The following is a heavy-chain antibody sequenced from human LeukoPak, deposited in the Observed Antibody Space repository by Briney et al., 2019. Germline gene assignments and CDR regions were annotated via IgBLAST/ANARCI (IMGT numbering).Heavy chain of an antibody. CDR1: GFTFGSHA. V-gene: IGHV3-9*01. J-gene: IGHJ3*01. Sequence: GGSLRLSCAASGFTFGSHAMHWVRLVPGKGLEWVSGISWNGGETGYTDSVKDRFTISRDNSKKLLYLQVNSLRAEDTALYYCTKGGGSISGVVTGDAFDVWGQGTMVTVSS. CDR3: TKGGGSISGVVTGDAFDV. CDR2: ISWNGGET. D-gene: IGHD3-3*01.